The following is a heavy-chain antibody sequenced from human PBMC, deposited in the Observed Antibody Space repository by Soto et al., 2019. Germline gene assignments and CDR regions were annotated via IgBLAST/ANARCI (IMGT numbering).Heavy chain of an antibody. CDR1: GYTFTSYD. J-gene: IGHJ4*02. D-gene: IGHD1-1*01. Sequence: ASVKVSCKAFGYTFTSYDIYWVRQATGQGLEWMGWMNPNTGNSAYAQKFRGRVTVTSDTSINTVHMELSSPRSEDTAVYYCARRAETNGWNGFGADKYYFDFWGQGTLVTVSS. CDR3: ARRAETNGWNGFGADKYYFDF. V-gene: IGHV1-8*01. CDR2: MNPNTGNS.